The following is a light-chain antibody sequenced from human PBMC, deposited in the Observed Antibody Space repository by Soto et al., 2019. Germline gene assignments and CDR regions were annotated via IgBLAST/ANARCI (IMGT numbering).Light chain of an antibody. CDR1: SVDINY. CDR2: EVT. Sequence: QSALTQPPSASGARGQSVTLSCTGTSVDINYVSWFQQHPGKAPKHIICEVTKRPSGVPDRFSGSKSGNTASLTVSVLQDADEADYYCSSYAGRDIWVFGGGTKLTVL. CDR3: SSYAGRDIWV. V-gene: IGLV2-8*01. J-gene: IGLJ3*02.